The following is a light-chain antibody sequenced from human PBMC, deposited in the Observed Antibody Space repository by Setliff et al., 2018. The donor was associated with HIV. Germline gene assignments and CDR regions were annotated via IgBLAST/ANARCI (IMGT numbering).Light chain of an antibody. CDR2: GGS. Sequence: DIQMTQSPSSLSASVGDRVTITCRASHRIIDYLNWYQVKPGKAPKLLIFGGSKLQTGVPPRFTGTVYGATFTLTINSLQPDDVASYYCQQIYVTPVTFGQGTKVDIK. V-gene: IGKV1-39*01. J-gene: IGKJ1*01. CDR3: QQIYVTPVT. CDR1: HRIIDY.